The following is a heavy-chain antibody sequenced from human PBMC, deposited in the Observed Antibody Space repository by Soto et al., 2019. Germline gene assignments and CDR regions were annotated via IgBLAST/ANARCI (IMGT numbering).Heavy chain of an antibody. CDR1: GGSISSGGYY. J-gene: IGHJ2*01. D-gene: IGHD3-10*01. V-gene: IGHV4-31*03. CDR3: ARVSTESLWFGPPPNWYFDL. Sequence: SETLSLTCTVSGGSISSGGYYWSWIRQHPGKGLEWIGYIYYSGSTYYNPSLKSRVTISVDTSKNQFSLKLSSVTAADTAVYYCARVSTESLWFGPPPNWYFDLWGRGTLVTVSS. CDR2: IYYSGST.